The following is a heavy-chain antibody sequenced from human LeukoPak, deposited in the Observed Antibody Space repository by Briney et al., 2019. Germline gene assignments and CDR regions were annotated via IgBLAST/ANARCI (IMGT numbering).Heavy chain of an antibody. CDR3: ARGYYDSSGHLYYFDY. Sequence: ASVKDSCKASGGTFSSYAISWVRPAAGQGLEWMGRIIPILGIANYAQKFQGRVTITADKSTSTAYMELSSLRSEDTAVYYCARGYYDSSGHLYYFDYWGQGTLVTVSS. CDR1: GGTFSSYA. V-gene: IGHV1-69*04. D-gene: IGHD3-22*01. J-gene: IGHJ4*02. CDR2: IIPILGIA.